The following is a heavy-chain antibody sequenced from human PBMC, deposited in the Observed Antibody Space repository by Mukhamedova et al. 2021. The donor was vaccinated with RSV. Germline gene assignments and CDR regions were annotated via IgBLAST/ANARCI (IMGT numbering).Heavy chain of an antibody. V-gene: IGHV4-39*01. D-gene: IGHD3-22*01. J-gene: IGHJ4*02. CDR3: ARHHVYSSGHYPYYFDY. Sequence: SLKSRVTISVDTSKNQFSLKLSPVIAADTAVYYCARHHVYSSGHYPYYFDYWGQGTLVTVSS.